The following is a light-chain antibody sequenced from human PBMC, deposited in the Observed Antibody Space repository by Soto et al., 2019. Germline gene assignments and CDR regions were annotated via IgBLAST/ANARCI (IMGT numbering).Light chain of an antibody. CDR2: EAS. J-gene: IGKJ1*01. CDR3: QQSHNWPRT. CDR1: QRVSTF. Sequence: EIVLTQSPGTLSLSPGDRATLSCRASQRVSTFLAWYQQRPGQAPRLLISEASNRATGIPARFSGSGSGTEFTLTISSLQPEDFAVYYCQQSHNWPRTFGQGTKVDIK. V-gene: IGKV3-11*01.